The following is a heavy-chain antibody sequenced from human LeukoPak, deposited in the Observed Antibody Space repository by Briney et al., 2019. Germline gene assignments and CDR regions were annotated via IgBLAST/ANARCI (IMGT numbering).Heavy chain of an antibody. J-gene: IGHJ4*02. CDR2: FMPIFGTA. CDR3: ARGESYTSNGYYY. D-gene: IGHD3-22*01. Sequence: SVKVSCKASGGTFSNYAISWVRQAPGQGLEWMGRFMPIFGTANHAQKFQGRVTITTDESTTTAYMELSSLKSEDTAVYYCARGESYTSNGYYYWGQGTLVTVSS. CDR1: GGTFSNYA. V-gene: IGHV1-69*05.